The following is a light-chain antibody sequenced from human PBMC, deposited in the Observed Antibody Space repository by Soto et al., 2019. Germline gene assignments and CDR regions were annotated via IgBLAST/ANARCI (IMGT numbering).Light chain of an antibody. CDR1: QGLSSY. Sequence: QLTQSPSSLSASVGDRVTITCRASQGLSSYLAWYQQKPGKAPKLLIYDASTLQSGVPSRYSGSGSGTEFTLTISNLQPDDFATYYCQQYESHSPWTFGQGTKVDIK. J-gene: IGKJ1*01. V-gene: IGKV1-9*01. CDR2: DAS. CDR3: QQYESHSPWT.